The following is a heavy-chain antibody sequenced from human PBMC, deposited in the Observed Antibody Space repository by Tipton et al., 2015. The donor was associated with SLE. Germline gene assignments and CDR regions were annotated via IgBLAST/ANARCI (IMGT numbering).Heavy chain of an antibody. J-gene: IGHJ2*01. CDR2: INHSGST. CDR1: GGSFSGYY. Sequence: TLSLTCAVYGGSFSGYYWSWIRQPPGKGLEWIGEINHSGSTNYNPSLKSRVTISVDTSKKQFSLKLRSVTAADTAVYYCARGSYSSGWYWNWYFDLWGRGTLVTVSS. V-gene: IGHV4-34*01. CDR3: ARGSYSSGWYWNWYFDL. D-gene: IGHD6-19*01.